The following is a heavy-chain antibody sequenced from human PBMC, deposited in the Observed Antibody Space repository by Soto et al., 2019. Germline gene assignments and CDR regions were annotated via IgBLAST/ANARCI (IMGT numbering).Heavy chain of an antibody. CDR3: ARTPHYGDPDY. Sequence: SETLSLTCTVSGGSISTYFWSWIRQPPGKGLEWIGYISNSGSINYNPYLKSRVTMSIDTSKNQFSLKLSSVTAADTAVYYCARTPHYGDPDYWGQGTLVTVS. V-gene: IGHV4-59*01. J-gene: IGHJ4*02. D-gene: IGHD4-17*01. CDR2: ISNSGSI. CDR1: GGSISTYF.